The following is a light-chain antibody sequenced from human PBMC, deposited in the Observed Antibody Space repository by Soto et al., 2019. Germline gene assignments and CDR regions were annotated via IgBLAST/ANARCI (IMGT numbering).Light chain of an antibody. CDR1: QSISSY. CDR2: AAS. CDR3: QHYDNLPRT. Sequence: DIQMTHSPSSLSASVGDRVTITCRASQSISSYLNWYQQKPGKAPKLLIYAASSLQSGVPSRFSGSGSGTDFTLTISSLQPEDDVTYYWQHYDNLPRTFGGGTKVDI. V-gene: IGKV1-39*01. J-gene: IGKJ4*02.